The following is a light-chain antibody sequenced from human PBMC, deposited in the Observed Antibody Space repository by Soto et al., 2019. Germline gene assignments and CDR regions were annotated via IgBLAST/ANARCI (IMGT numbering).Light chain of an antibody. CDR2: DVS. CDR3: HQYDTSPLT. V-gene: IGKV3-20*01. J-gene: IGKJ4*02. CDR1: QSLGRTY. Sequence: ENVLAQSPGTLSLSPGERATLSCRSSQSLGRTYLAWYQHKPGQAPRTLISDVSNRVTGIPDRFSGSGSGTDFTLTFSRLEPEDFGVYYCHQYDTSPLTFGGGTKVEI.